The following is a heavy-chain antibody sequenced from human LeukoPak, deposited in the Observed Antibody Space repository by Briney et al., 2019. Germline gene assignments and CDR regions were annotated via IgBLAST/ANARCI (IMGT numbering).Heavy chain of an antibody. CDR2: IGSSGSDV. CDR1: GFTFSSYE. V-gene: IGHV3-48*03. CDR3: ARGLGWLPDY. Sequence: PGGFLRLSCEASGFTFSSYEMIWVRQAPGKGLEWISHIGSSGSDVYSADSVKGRFTISRDNAKNSVFLQMNSLRDEDTAIYYCARGLGWLPDYWGQGTLVTVSS. D-gene: IGHD6-19*01. J-gene: IGHJ4*02.